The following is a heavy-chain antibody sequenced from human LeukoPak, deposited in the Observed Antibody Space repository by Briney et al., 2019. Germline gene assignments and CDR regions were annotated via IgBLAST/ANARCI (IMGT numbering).Heavy chain of an antibody. D-gene: IGHD3-22*01. CDR2: ITGSGGST. CDR3: ARKTNSGYYYSFDY. V-gene: IGHV3-23*01. CDR1: GFTFNHYG. J-gene: IGHJ4*02. Sequence: GGSLRLSCAASGFTFNHYGMHWVRQAPGKGLEWVSDITGSGGSTHHADSVKGRFTLSRDNSKNTVYLQMNSLRAEDTAVYYCARKTNSGYYYSFDYWGQGTLVTVSS.